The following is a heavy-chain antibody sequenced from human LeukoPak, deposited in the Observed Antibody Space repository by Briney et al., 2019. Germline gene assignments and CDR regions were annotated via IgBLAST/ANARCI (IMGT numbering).Heavy chain of an antibody. CDR2: ISYDGSNK. V-gene: IGHV3-30*18. Sequence: GGSLRLSCAASGFTFSSYGMHWVRQAPGKGLEWVAVISYDGSNKYYADSVKGRFTISRDNSKNTLYLQMNSLRAEDTAVYYCAKDSAVAGMSYYYDMDVWGQGTTVTVSS. CDR3: AKDSAVAGMSYYYDMDV. D-gene: IGHD6-19*01. CDR1: GFTFSSYG. J-gene: IGHJ6*02.